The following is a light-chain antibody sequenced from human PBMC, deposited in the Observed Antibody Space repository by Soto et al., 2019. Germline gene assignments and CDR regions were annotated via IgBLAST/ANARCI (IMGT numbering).Light chain of an antibody. CDR1: SSNIGAGYD. CDR3: QSYDSSLSAHYV. V-gene: IGLV1-40*01. J-gene: IGLJ1*01. CDR2: GNS. Sequence: QSVLTQPPSVSGAPGQRVTISCTGSSSNIGAGYDVHWYQQLPGTAPKLLIYGNSNRPSGVPDRFSGSKSGTSASLAITGLQAEDEADYCCQSYDSSLSAHYVFGTGTKLTV.